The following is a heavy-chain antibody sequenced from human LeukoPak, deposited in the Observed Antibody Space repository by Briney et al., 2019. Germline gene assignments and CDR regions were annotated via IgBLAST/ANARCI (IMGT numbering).Heavy chain of an antibody. J-gene: IGHJ6*03. D-gene: IGHD2-2*01. CDR3: TTGPCSSTSCYVGGYYYYMDV. CDR1: GFTFSNAW. Sequence: GGSLRLSCAASGFTFSNAWMSWVRQAPGKGLEWVGRIKSKTDGGTTDYAAPVKGRFTISRDDSKNTLYLQMNSLKTEDTAVYYCTTGPCSSTSCYVGGYYYYMDVWGKGTTVTVSS. CDR2: IKSKTDGGTT. V-gene: IGHV3-15*01.